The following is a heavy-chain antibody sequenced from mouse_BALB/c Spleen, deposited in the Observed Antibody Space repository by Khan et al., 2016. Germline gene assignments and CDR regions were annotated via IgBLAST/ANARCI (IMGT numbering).Heavy chain of an antibody. CDR1: GFNIKDTY. Sequence: VQLQQPGVELVKPGASVKLSCTASGFNIKDTYMHWVKQRPEQGLEWIGRIDPANGNTKYDPKFQGKATITADTSSHTAYLQLSSLTSEDTAVYYCARAYPYYAMDYWGQGTSVTVSS. J-gene: IGHJ4*01. V-gene: IGHV14-3*02. CDR3: ARAYPYYAMDY. CDR2: IDPANGNT.